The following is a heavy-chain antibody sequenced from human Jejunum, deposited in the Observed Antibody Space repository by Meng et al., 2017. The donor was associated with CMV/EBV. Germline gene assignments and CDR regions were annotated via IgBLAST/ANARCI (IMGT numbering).Heavy chain of an antibody. CDR1: AYY. Sequence: AYYIIWVRQAPGQGLEWMGWFNPNSPASNHAQRFQGRVTMSRDTASSTVYMELSRLTSDDTAVYYCARDLKGTTITTNGLYGMDVWGQGTTVTVSS. D-gene: IGHD4-11*01. CDR3: ARDLKGTTITTNGLYGMDV. V-gene: IGHV1-2*02. CDR2: FNPNSPAS. J-gene: IGHJ6*02.